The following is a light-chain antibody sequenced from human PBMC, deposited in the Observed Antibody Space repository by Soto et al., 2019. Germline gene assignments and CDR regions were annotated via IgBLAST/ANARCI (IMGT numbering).Light chain of an antibody. V-gene: IGKV3-15*01. CDR2: DAS. Sequence: TQSLATLSVSQEERVTLSFRASQYISKYLAWYQQRPGQAPRLLIYDASTRATGIPDRFSGSGSGTEFTLTISSLQSEDVAVYYCHQYNEWRTFGQGTKVDI. CDR1: QYISKY. CDR3: HQYNEWRT. J-gene: IGKJ1*01.